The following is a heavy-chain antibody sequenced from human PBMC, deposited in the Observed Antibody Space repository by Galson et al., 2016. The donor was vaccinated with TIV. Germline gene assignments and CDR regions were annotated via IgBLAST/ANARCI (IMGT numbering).Heavy chain of an antibody. V-gene: IGHV1-69*13. J-gene: IGHJ6*02. D-gene: IGHD5-18*01. CDR1: GGSFSSYV. Sequence: SVKVSCKASGGSFSSYVISWVRQAPGQGLEWMGGIIPLFSTANYAQKFQGRVTITADESTSTAYMELSSLRSEDTAIYYCAKCRNTAMDTYYYYYGLDVWGQGTTVTVSS. CDR2: IIPLFSTA. CDR3: AKCRNTAMDTYYYYYGLDV.